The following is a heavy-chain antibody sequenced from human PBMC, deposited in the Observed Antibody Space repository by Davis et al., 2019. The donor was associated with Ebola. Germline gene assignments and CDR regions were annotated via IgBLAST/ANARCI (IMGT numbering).Heavy chain of an antibody. J-gene: IGHJ3*02. CDR3: ARDRHISQWLGLGGPDAFDI. D-gene: IGHD6-19*01. CDR1: GFTFSSYW. V-gene: IGHV3-7*01. CDR2: IKQEGSEK. Sequence: PGGSLRLSCAASGFTFSSYWMSWVRQAPGKGLEWVANIKQEGSEKYYVDTVKGRFTISRDNAKNSLYLQMNSLRAEDTAVYYCARDRHISQWLGLGGPDAFDIWGQGKMVTVSS.